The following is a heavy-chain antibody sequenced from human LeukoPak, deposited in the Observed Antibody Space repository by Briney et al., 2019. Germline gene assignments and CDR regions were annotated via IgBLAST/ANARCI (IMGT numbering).Heavy chain of an antibody. CDR3: ARAKAWNYAFDI. D-gene: IGHD1-7*01. J-gene: IGHJ3*02. CDR1: GGSISCYY. V-gene: IGHV4-59*01. CDR2: IYYSGST. Sequence: SETLSLTCTVSGGSISCYYWSWIRQPPGKGLEWIGYIYYSGSTNYNPSLKSRVTISVDTSKNQFSLKLSSVTAADTAVYYCARAKAWNYAFDIWGQGTMVTVSS.